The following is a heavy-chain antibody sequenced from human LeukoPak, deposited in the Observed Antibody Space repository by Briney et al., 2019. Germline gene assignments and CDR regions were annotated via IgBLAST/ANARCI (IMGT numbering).Heavy chain of an antibody. CDR3: ARGEVRSKFAWDEYYFDY. D-gene: IGHD6-13*01. V-gene: IGHV4-59*01. Sequence: PSETLSLTCTVSGGSISSYYWSWIRQPPGKGLEWIGYIYYSGSTNYNPSLKSRVTISVDTSKNQFSLKLSSVTAADTPVYYCARGEVRSKFAWDEYYFDYWGQGTLVTVSS. J-gene: IGHJ4*02. CDR2: IYYSGST. CDR1: GGSISSYY.